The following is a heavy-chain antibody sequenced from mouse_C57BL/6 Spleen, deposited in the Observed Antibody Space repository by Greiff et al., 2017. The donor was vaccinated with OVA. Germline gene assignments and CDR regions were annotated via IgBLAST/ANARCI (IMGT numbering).Heavy chain of an antibody. CDR2: IDPETGGT. CDR1: GYTFTDYE. V-gene: IGHV1-15*01. D-gene: IGHD3-3*01. Sequence: VQLQESGAELVRPGASVTLSCKASGYTFTDYEMHWVKQTPVHGLEWIGAIDPETGGTAYNQKFKGKAILTADKSSSTAYMELRSLTSEDSAVYYCTRWGLLYAMDYWGQGTSVTVSS. CDR3: TRWGLLYAMDY. J-gene: IGHJ4*01.